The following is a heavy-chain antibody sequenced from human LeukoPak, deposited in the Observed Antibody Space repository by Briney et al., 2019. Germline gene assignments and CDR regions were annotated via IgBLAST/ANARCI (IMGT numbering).Heavy chain of an antibody. CDR3: ARSSYYYDSSGYDPTFDY. J-gene: IGHJ4*02. Sequence: ASVKVSCKASGYTFTGYYMHWVRHAPGQGLEWMGWINPNSGGTNYAQKFQGRVTMTRDTSISTAYMELSRLRSDDTAVYYCARSSYYYDSSGYDPTFDYWGQGTLVTASS. V-gene: IGHV1-2*02. CDR1: GYTFTGYY. D-gene: IGHD3-22*01. CDR2: INPNSGGT.